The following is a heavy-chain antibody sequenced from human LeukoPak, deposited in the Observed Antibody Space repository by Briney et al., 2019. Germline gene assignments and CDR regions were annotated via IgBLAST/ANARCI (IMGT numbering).Heavy chain of an antibody. CDR1: GFTFSSYA. J-gene: IGHJ4*02. V-gene: IGHV3-23*01. Sequence: GGSLRLSCAASGFTFSSYAMSWVRQAPGKGLEWVSAISGSGGSTYYADSVKGRFTISRDNSKNTLYLQMNSLRAEDTGVYYCAKDQRCSSTSCYPIFDYWGQGTLVTVSS. D-gene: IGHD2-2*01. CDR3: AKDQRCSSTSCYPIFDY. CDR2: ISGSGGST.